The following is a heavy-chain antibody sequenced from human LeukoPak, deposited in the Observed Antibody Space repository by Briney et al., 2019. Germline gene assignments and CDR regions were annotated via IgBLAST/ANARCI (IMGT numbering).Heavy chain of an antibody. CDR3: ARGEDDFWSGYHMSRVDP. CDR1: GYTFTGYY. CDR2: INPNSGGT. D-gene: IGHD3-3*01. V-gene: IGHV1-2*02. J-gene: IGHJ5*02. Sequence: ASVKVSCKASGYTFTGYYMHWVRQAPGQGLEWMGWINPNSGGTNYAQKFQGRVTMTRDTSISTAYMELSRLRSDDTAVDYCARGEDDFWSGYHMSRVDPWGQGTLVTVSS.